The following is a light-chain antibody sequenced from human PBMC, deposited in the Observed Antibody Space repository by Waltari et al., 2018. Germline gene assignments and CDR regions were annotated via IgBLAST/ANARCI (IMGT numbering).Light chain of an antibody. CDR1: QDISNY. CDR3: QQYDSFRGT. V-gene: IGKV1-16*02. CDR2: GAS. J-gene: IGKJ1*01. Sequence: DLQLTQSPSSLSASVRDRVTITCRASQDISNYLVWLQHKPGKAPKCLIDGASSLQSGVPSNVSGSGDGTDYTLTISSLEPEDLATYYCQQYDSFRGTFGQGTKVEIK.